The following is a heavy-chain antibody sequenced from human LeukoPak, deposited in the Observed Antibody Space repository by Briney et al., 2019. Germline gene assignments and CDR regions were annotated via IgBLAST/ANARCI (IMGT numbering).Heavy chain of an antibody. D-gene: IGHD2-2*01. CDR2: INPNSGGT. Sequence: ASVKVSCKASGYTFTGYYMHWVRQAPGQGLEWMGWINPNSGGTNYAQKFQGRVTMTRDTSISTAYMELSRLRSDDTAAYYCARVTSSTSCYGCYFDYWGQGTLVTVSS. V-gene: IGHV1-2*02. CDR1: GYTFTGYY. J-gene: IGHJ4*02. CDR3: ARVTSSTSCYGCYFDY.